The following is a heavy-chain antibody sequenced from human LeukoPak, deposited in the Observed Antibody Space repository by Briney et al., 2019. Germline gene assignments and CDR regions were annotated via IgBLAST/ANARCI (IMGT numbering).Heavy chain of an antibody. D-gene: IGHD3-10*01. V-gene: IGHV1-2*02. CDR2: INPNTGGT. CDR1: GYTFTGYY. CDR3: AASDGHIKAGYYYYMDV. Sequence: ASVKVSCKASGYTFTGYYFRWVRQAPGQGLEWMGWINPNTGGTNYAQRFQGRVTLTWDTSISTAYMELNRLTSDDTAVYYCAASDGHIKAGYYYYMDVWGKGTSVTVSS. J-gene: IGHJ6*03.